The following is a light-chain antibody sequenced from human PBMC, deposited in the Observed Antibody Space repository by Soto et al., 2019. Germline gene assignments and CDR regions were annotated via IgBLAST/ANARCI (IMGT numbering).Light chain of an antibody. J-gene: IGLJ2*01. CDR1: SSDVGRSNY. CDR2: EAN. Sequence: QSALTQPPSASGSPGQSVAISCTGTSSDVGRSNYVSWYQHHPGKAPKPMIHEANKRPSGVPDRFSGSKSGNTASLTVSGLQAEDEADYYCSSYADNNGLVFGGGTKLPVL. CDR3: SSYADNNGLV. V-gene: IGLV2-8*01.